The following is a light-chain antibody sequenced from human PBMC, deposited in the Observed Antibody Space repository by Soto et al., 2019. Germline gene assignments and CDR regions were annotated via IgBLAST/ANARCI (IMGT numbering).Light chain of an antibody. CDR2: EVN. CDR1: SSDVGGYNY. CDR3: SSYTSRSTLV. V-gene: IGLV2-14*01. J-gene: IGLJ1*01. Sequence: QSALTQPASVSGSPGQSITISCTGTSSDVGGYNYVSWYQQHPGKAPKLIIFEVNSRPSGISSRFSGSKSGNTASLTISGLQAEDEAEYYCSSYTSRSTLVFGTGTRSPS.